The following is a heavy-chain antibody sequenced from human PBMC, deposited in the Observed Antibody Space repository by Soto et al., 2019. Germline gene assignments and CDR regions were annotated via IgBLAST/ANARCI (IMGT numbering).Heavy chain of an antibody. V-gene: IGHV2-70*12. CDR2: IDWEEEK. D-gene: IGHD3-10*01. Sequence: SGPTLVNPKQTLILTCAFSGFSLSRKGMSVSWIRQPPGKALEFLALIDWEEEKFYSPSLRTRLTVSKDTSKSQVVLTLTNVDPVDTATYYCAHRVNMARGPYNYFGPWGQGTLVTVSS. CDR1: GFSLSRKGMS. CDR3: AHRVNMARGPYNYFGP. J-gene: IGHJ5*02.